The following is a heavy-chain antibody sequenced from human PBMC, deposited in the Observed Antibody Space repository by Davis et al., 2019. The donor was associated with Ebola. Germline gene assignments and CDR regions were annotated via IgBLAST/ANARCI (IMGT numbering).Heavy chain of an antibody. V-gene: IGHV4-34*01. Sequence: MPSETLSLTCAVYGVSFSGYYWNWIRQPPGKGLEWIGEINHSGRTNYNPSLKSRVTMSVDTSKNQFSLRVRSVTAADTAVYYCARGGGYGGYGMDVWGKGTTVTVSS. CDR2: INHSGRT. D-gene: IGHD6-25*01. J-gene: IGHJ6*04. CDR1: GVSFSGYY. CDR3: ARGGGYGGYGMDV.